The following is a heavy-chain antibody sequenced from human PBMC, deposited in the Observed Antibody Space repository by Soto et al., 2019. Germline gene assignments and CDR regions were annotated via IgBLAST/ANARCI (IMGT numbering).Heavy chain of an antibody. J-gene: IGHJ4*02. CDR3: ASPRGYCSGGSCERPFDY. CDR2: ISGSGGST. Sequence: GGSLRLSCAASGFTFSSYAMSWVRQAPGKGLEWVSAISGSGGSTYYADSVKGRFTISRDNSKNTMYLQMNSLRAEDTAVYYCASPRGYCSGGSCERPFDYWGQGTLVTVSS. CDR1: GFTFSSYA. V-gene: IGHV3-23*01. D-gene: IGHD2-15*01.